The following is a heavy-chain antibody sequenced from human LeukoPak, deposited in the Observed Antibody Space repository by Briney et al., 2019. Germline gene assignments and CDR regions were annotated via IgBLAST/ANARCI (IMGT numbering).Heavy chain of an antibody. J-gene: IGHJ4*02. CDR1: GFTLRNYW. CDR3: ARNRRGDY. CDR2: IRPDGSQT. V-gene: IGHV3-7*01. Sequence: GGSLRLSCAASGFTLRNYWMSWVRQAPGKGLEWVANIRPDGSQTFYVDSVKGRITISRDNTKNALYLQMNTLRAEDTAGYYCARNRRGDYWGQGTLVTVSS.